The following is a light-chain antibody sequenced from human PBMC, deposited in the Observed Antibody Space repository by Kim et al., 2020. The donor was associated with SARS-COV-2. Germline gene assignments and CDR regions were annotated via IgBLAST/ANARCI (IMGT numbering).Light chain of an antibody. Sequence: CTLSSGYSNYKVDWYQQRPGKGPRFGMRGGTGGIVGSKGDGIPDRFSVLGSGLNRYLTIKNIQEEDESDYHCGADHGSGSNFVWVFGGGTQLTVL. CDR1: SGYSNYK. CDR2: GGTGGIVG. J-gene: IGLJ3*02. CDR3: GADHGSGSNFVWV. V-gene: IGLV9-49*01.